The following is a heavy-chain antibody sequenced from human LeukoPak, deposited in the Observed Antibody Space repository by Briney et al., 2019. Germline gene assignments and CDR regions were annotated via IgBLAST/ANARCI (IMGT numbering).Heavy chain of an antibody. CDR2: IYNSGHT. V-gene: IGHV4-39*01. Sequence: SETLSLTCTVSGGSISDNSHYWGWIRQTPGKGLEWIGSIYNSGHTYYNPSLRSRVTLSVDTSKNQFFLKLSSVTATDTAIYYCVRLQGFGSGRTAFDSWGQGALLTVSS. D-gene: IGHD3-10*01. J-gene: IGHJ4*02. CDR1: GGSISDNSHY. CDR3: VRLQGFGSGRTAFDS.